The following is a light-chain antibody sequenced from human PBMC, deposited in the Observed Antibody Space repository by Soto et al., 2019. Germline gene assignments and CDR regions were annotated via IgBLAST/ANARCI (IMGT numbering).Light chain of an antibody. Sequence: EIALTQSPGTLSLSPGERATLSCRASSSYLAWYQQKVGQAPRLLIYGASIRATGIPDRFSGSASGTDFTLTISRLEPEDSALYYCQQYISSSWTFGQGTKVDVK. J-gene: IGKJ1*01. CDR3: QQYISSSWT. CDR2: GAS. CDR1: SSY. V-gene: IGKV3-20*01.